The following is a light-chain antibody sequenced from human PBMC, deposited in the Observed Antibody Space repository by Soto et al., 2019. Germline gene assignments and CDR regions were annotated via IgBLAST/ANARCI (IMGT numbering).Light chain of an antibody. CDR2: GVN. J-gene: IGLJ1*01. V-gene: IGLV2-14*03. CDR3: SSYTSISTYV. CDR1: SSDVGGYNY. Sequence: QSVVTQPASVSGSPGQSITISCTGTSSDVGGYNYVSWYQQNPGKAPKLMIYGVNNRPSGVSNRFSGSKSGNTASLTISGLQTEDDADYYCSSYTSISTYVFGTGTKVTVL.